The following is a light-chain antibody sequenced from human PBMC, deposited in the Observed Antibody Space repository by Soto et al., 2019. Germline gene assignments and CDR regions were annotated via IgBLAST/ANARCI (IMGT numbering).Light chain of an antibody. CDR1: QSVSSNY. CDR3: QQYGSSPPT. Sequence: EIVLTQSPGTLSLSPGERATLSCRASQSVSSNYLAWYQRKPGQAPRLLIYVASSRAIDIPNMFSGSGSGTDFTLTITRLEPEDFAVYYCQQYGSSPPTFGQGTKVEI. CDR2: VAS. J-gene: IGKJ1*01. V-gene: IGKV3-20*01.